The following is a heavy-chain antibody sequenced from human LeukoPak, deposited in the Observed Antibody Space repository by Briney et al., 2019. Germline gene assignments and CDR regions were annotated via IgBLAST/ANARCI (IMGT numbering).Heavy chain of an antibody. CDR1: GFTFSNYA. CDR3: ARDGGGGYNQIDF. J-gene: IGHJ4*02. CDR2: VSHDRIQT. D-gene: IGHD5-24*01. V-gene: IGHV3-30-3*01. Sequence: KAGGSLRLSCAASGFTFSNYAMHWVRQGLVKGLESMAVVSHDRIQTYYADSVKGRFTISRDNSKSTLFLQMNSLRAEDAAVYYCARDGGGGYNQIDFWGQGTLVTVSS.